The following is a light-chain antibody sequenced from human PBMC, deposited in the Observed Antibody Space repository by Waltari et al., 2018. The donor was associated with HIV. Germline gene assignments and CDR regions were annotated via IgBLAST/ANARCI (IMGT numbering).Light chain of an antibody. CDR2: DVK. CDR3: CSYTSGSTHV. Sequence: QSALTQPASLSGSPGQSITLSCSGFRSDIGDYNYVSWYQQYQGKVPKLIIYDVKYRPSGVSNRFSGSKSDSAAFLNISGLQTEDEAVYHCCSYTSGSTHVFGTGTEVTVL. J-gene: IGLJ1*01. V-gene: IGLV2-14*03. CDR1: RSDIGDYNY.